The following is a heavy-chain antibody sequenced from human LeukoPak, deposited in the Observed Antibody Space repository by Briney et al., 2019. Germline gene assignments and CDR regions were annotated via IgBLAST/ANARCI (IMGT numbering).Heavy chain of an antibody. J-gene: IGHJ4*02. D-gene: IGHD3-22*01. Sequence: GGPLRLSCAASGFTVSSNYMSWVRQAPGKGLEWVSVIYSGGSTYYADSVKGRFTISRDNSKNTLYLQMNSLRAEDTAVYYCARDAGYYDSSGQDYWGQGTLVTVSS. CDR1: GFTVSSNY. CDR2: IYSGGST. V-gene: IGHV3-66*02. CDR3: ARDAGYYDSSGQDY.